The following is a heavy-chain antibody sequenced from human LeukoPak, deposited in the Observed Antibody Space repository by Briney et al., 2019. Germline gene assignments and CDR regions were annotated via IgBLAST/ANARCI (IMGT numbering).Heavy chain of an antibody. D-gene: IGHD2-2*01. J-gene: IGHJ3*02. CDR2: TSGSGGST. CDR1: GFTFSSYA. CDR3: AKLRCSSTSCYGSAFDI. Sequence: GGSVRLSCAASGFTFSSYAMSWVRQAPGKGLEWVSVTSGSGGSTNYADSVKGRFTISRDNSKNTLFLRMNSLRAEDTAVYYCAKLRCSSTSCYGSAFDIWGQGTMVTVSS. V-gene: IGHV3-23*01.